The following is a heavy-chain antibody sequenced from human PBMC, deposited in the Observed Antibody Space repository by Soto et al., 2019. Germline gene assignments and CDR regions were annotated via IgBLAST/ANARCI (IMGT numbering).Heavy chain of an antibody. CDR3: ASLGVSSRHLSPVFGS. Sequence: VQLVQSGAEVKKPGASVKVSCKASCYNCNFYGITSLRQGPGQGLEWLGWISGFNRNTNYAAALQGRVTLTTYTPTSTAYIELRGVRYHDTAVYYCASLGVSSRHLSPVFGSWGEGTLVTVSS. V-gene: IGHV1-18*01. D-gene: IGHD3-16*01. CDR1: CYNCNFYG. CDR2: ISGFNRNT. J-gene: IGHJ4*02.